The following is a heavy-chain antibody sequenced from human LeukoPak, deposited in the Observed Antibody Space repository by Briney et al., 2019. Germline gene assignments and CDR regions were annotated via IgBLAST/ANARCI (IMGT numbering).Heavy chain of an antibody. V-gene: IGHV3-73*01. Sequence: GGSLRLSCAASGFTFSGSAMHWVRQASGKGLEWVGRIRSKANSYATAYAASVKGRFTISRDDSKNTAYLQMNSLKTEDTAVYYCTRHNRAYCGGDCYSETYYYYYMDVWGKGTTVTVSS. CDR3: TRHNRAYCGGDCYSETYYYYYMDV. D-gene: IGHD2-21*01. CDR1: GFTFSGSA. CDR2: IRSKANSYAT. J-gene: IGHJ6*03.